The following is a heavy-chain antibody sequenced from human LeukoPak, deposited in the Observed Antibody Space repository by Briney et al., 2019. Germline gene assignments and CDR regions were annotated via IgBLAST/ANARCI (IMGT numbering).Heavy chain of an antibody. J-gene: IGHJ4*02. Sequence: PGGSLRLSCAASGFTFSSYWMHWVRQAPGKGLVGVSRINSDGSSTSYADSVKGRFTISRDNSKNTLYLQMNSLRAEDTAVYYCAKARQYYDILTGYDYWGQGTLVTVSS. CDR1: GFTFSSYW. D-gene: IGHD3-9*01. V-gene: IGHV3-74*01. CDR2: INSDGSST. CDR3: AKARQYYDILTGYDY.